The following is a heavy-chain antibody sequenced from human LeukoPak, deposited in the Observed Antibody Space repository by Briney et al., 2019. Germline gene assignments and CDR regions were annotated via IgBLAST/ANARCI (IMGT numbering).Heavy chain of an antibody. Sequence: PGGSLRLSCAASGFTVSSSYMSWVRQAPGKGLEWVSVIYSGGSTYYADSVKGRFTISRDNSKNTLYLQMNSLRAEDTAVYYCAKDVLHKHDGDNYYGPGKVFDYWGQGTLVTVSS. V-gene: IGHV3-53*01. CDR2: IYSGGST. D-gene: IGHD3-10*01. J-gene: IGHJ4*02. CDR1: GFTVSSSY. CDR3: AKDVLHKHDGDNYYGPGKVFDY.